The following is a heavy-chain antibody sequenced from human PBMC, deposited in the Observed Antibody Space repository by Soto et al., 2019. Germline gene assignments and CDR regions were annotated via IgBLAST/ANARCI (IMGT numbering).Heavy chain of an antibody. CDR1: GFPLSDSA. V-gene: IGHV3-73*01. CDR3: TRHEGGQVAHSFYYYFMDV. D-gene: IGHD2-15*01. Sequence: EVQLVESGGGLVQPGGSLKLACLASGFPLSDSAIHWVRQASGKGLEWVGRIRSKTNNYATTYCAPVRGRFTLSRDDSKNTAYLQMNNLAREDAAVYYCTRHEGGQVAHSFYYYFMDVWGKGTTVSV. CDR2: IRSKTNNYAT. J-gene: IGHJ6*03.